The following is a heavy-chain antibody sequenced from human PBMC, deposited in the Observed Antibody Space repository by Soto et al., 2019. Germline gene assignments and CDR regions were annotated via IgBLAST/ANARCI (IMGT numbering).Heavy chain of an antibody. CDR2: IIPIFGTV. V-gene: IGHV1-69*12. J-gene: IGHJ4*02. D-gene: IGHD4-17*01. CDR3: ASDMALPYGPAFGY. CDR1: GGTFSSYA. Sequence: QVQLVQSGAEVKKPGSSVKVSCKASGGTFSSYAISWVRQAPGQGLEWMGGIIPIFGTVNYAQKFQGRVTITANESTTTAYMELSSLRSEDTAVYYGASDMALPYGPAFGYRGQGTLVTVSS.